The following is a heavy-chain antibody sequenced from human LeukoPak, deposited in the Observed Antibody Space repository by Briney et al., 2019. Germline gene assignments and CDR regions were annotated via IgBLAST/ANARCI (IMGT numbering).Heavy chain of an antibody. CDR2: INHSGST. CDR1: GGSFSGYY. CDR3: ASSKYNWNWRYNWFDP. Sequence: SETLSLTCAVYGGSFSGYYWSWIRQPPGKGLEWTGEINHSGSTNYNPSLKSRVTISVDTSKNQFSLKLSSVTAADTAVYYCASSKYNWNWRYNWFDPWGQGTLVTVSS. J-gene: IGHJ5*02. D-gene: IGHD1-7*01. V-gene: IGHV4-34*01.